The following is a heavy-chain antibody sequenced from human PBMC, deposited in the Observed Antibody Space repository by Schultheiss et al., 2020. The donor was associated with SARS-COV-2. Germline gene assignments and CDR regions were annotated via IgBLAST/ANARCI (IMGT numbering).Heavy chain of an antibody. CDR1: GFTFSSYE. V-gene: IGHV3-21*01. J-gene: IGHJ4*02. D-gene: IGHD3-3*01. CDR2: ISWNSGSI. Sequence: GGSLRLSCAASGFTFSSYEMNWVRQAPGKGLEWVSGISWNSGSIGYADSVKGRFTISRDNAKNSLYLQMNSLRAEDTAVYYCARIPGVYDFWSGYFVWGQGTLVTVSS. CDR3: ARIPGVYDFWSGYFV.